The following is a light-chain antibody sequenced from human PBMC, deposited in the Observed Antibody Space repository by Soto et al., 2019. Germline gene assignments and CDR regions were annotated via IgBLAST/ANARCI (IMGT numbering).Light chain of an antibody. CDR1: QDVGRW. J-gene: IGKJ1*01. CDR3: QQYNSYSPT. Sequence: DIQMTQSPSSLSASVGDTLTITCRSSQDVGRWLAWYQQKPGKAPKLLIYKTSTLESGVPSRFSGSGPGTDFTLTISSLHPDEFATYYCQQYNSYSPTFGQGTKWIS. CDR2: KTS. V-gene: IGKV1-5*03.